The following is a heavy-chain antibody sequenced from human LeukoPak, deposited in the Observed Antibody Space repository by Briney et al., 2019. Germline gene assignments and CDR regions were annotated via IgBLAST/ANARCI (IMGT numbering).Heavy chain of an antibody. CDR2: ISYDGGQK. CDR3: AKGVWWRSSDGMDV. Sequence: GGSLRLSCAASGFTFTSYGMHWVRQAPGKGLECMAVISYDGGQKYYADSVKGRFTISRDDSKNTLYLQMNSLRAEDTAVYYCAKGVWWRSSDGMDVWGQGTTVTVSS. D-gene: IGHD3-16*01. CDR1: GFTFTSYG. V-gene: IGHV3-30*18. J-gene: IGHJ6*02.